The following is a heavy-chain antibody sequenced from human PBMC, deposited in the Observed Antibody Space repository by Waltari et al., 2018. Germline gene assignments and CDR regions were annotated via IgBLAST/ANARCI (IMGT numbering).Heavy chain of an antibody. CDR1: EFTFRVHS. J-gene: IGHJ4*02. CDR2: ISSSGGHK. V-gene: IGHV3-21*01. Sequence: EVQLVESGGGLVEPGGSLRPAVVASEFTFRVHSMHWVRQAPGKGLEWVSSISSSGGHKFYAASMEGRFTISRDNAKNSLYLQMNSLRAEDTAVYYCATSEYQLVLVDEYWGQGTLVTVSS. CDR3: ATSEYQLVLVDEY. D-gene: IGHD2-2*01.